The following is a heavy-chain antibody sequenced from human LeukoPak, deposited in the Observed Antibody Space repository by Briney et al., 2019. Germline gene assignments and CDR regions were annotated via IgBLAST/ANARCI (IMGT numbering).Heavy chain of an antibody. CDR3: ARVYYSNSYDYWYFDL. CDR1: GGSISSYY. D-gene: IGHD6-13*01. Sequence: SETLSLTCTVSGGSISSYYWTWIRQPPGKGLEWIGYIYYSGSTNYNPSLKSRVTISVDTSKNQFSLKLSSVTAADTAVYYCARVYYSNSYDYWYFDLWGRGTLVTVSS. J-gene: IGHJ2*01. CDR2: IYYSGST. V-gene: IGHV4-59*01.